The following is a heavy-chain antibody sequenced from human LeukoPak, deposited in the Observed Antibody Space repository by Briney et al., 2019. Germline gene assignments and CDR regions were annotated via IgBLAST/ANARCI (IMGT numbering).Heavy chain of an antibody. CDR1: GGSISSSSYY. D-gene: IGHD3-9*01. V-gene: IGHV4-39*07. CDR3: ARGSLPALVYDILTGYYNRGYYFDY. Sequence: SETLSLTCTVSGGSISSSSYYWGWIRQPPGKGLEWIGEINHSGSTNYNPSLKSRVTISVDTSKNQFSLKLSSVTAADTAVYYCARGSLPALVYDILTGYYNRGYYFDYWGQGTLVTVSS. J-gene: IGHJ4*02. CDR2: INHSGST.